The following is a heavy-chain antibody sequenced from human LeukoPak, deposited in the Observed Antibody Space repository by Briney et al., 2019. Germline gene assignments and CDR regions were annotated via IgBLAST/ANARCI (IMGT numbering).Heavy chain of an antibody. Sequence: ASVKVSCKASGYTFTSYDINWVRQATGQGLEWMGWMNPNSGNTGYAQKFQGRVTVTRDTSTSAVHMELSGLRSEDTAVYYCARDQEAFDYWGQGTLVTVSS. CDR1: GYTFTSYD. V-gene: IGHV1-8*01. CDR3: ARDQEAFDY. CDR2: MNPNSGNT. J-gene: IGHJ4*02.